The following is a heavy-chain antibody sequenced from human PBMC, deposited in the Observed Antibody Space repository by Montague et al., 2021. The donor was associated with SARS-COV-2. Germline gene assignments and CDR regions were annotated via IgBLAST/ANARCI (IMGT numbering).Heavy chain of an antibody. CDR3: ARDAGDWFDP. CDR1: GGSVSSGSYY. D-gene: IGHD3-10*01. CDR2: IYYSGST. V-gene: IGHV4-61*01. Sequence: SETLSLTCTVSGGSVSSGSYYWTWIRQPPGKGLEWIGYIYYSGSTNYNPSLKSRVTISIGTSKDQFSLKLSSVTAADTAVYYCARDAGDWFDPWGQGTLVTVSS. J-gene: IGHJ5*02.